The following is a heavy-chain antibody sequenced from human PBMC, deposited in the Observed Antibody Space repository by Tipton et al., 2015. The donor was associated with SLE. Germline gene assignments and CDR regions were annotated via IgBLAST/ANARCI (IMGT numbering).Heavy chain of an antibody. V-gene: IGHV4-34*01. Sequence: TLSLTCNVSGGSISSYHWSWIRQPPGKGLEWIGEINHSGSTNYNPSLKSRVTISVDTSKNQFSLKLSSVTAADTAMYFCARDRDDFWSGRDDPFDIWGQGTMVTVSS. J-gene: IGHJ3*02. CDR2: INHSGST. D-gene: IGHD3-3*01. CDR1: GGSISSYH. CDR3: ARDRDDFWSGRDDPFDI.